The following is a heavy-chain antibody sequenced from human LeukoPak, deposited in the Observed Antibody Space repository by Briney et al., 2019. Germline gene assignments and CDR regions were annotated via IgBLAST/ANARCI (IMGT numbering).Heavy chain of an antibody. CDR2: IYYSGST. J-gene: IGHJ3*02. D-gene: IGHD3-22*01. CDR3: ARGATTYYYDSSGYSDAFDI. V-gene: IGHV4-31*03. CDR1: GGSISSGGYY. Sequence: SETLSLTCTVSGGSISSGGYYWSWIRQHPGKGLEWIGYIYYSGSTYYNPSLKSRVTISVDTSKNQFSLKLSSVTAADTAVYYCARGATTYYYDSSGYSDAFDIWGQGTMVTVSS.